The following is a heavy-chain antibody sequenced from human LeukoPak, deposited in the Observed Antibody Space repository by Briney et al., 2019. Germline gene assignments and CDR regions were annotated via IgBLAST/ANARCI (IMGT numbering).Heavy chain of an antibody. CDR3: ARGVRAAADPFDY. Sequence: ASVKVSCKASGYTFTSYDINWVRQATGQGLEWMGWMNPNSGDTGYAQKFQGRVTMTRNTSISTAYMELSSLRSEDTAVYYCARGVRAAADPFDYWGQGTLVTVSS. CDR1: GYTFTSYD. V-gene: IGHV1-8*01. J-gene: IGHJ4*02. D-gene: IGHD6-13*01. CDR2: MNPNSGDT.